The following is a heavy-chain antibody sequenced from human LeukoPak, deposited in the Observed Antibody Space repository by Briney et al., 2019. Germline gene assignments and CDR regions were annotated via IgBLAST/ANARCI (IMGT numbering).Heavy chain of an antibody. V-gene: IGHV4-39*07. CDR2: IHYSGST. Sequence: SETLSLTCTVSGGSISSSSYYWGWIRQPPGKGLEWIGSIHYSGSTYYNPSLKSRVTISVDTSKNQFSLKLSSVTAADTAVYYCARITHKYCSGGSCSLGGYFDYWGQGTLVTVSS. CDR3: ARITHKYCSGGSCSLGGYFDY. D-gene: IGHD2-15*01. J-gene: IGHJ4*02. CDR1: GGSISSSSYY.